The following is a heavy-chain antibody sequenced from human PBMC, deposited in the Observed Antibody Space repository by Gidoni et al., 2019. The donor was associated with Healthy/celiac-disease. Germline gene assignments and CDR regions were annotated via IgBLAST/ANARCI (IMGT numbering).Heavy chain of an antibody. Sequence: QVHVVQSGAEVQKPGASVKISCKVADYTFINYGFAWVRQAPGQGLEWMGWISAYNGITNYAQKFQGRVTMTKDTSTGTAYMELGRLTFDDTAIYYCAMREEQWLRLDYWGQGTLVTVSS. V-gene: IGHV1-18*01. CDR1: DYTFINYG. CDR3: AMREEQWLRLDY. D-gene: IGHD6-19*01. J-gene: IGHJ4*02. CDR2: ISAYNGIT.